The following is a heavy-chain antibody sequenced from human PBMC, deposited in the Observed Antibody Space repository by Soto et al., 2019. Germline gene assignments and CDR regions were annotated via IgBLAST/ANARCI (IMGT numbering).Heavy chain of an antibody. CDR3: ARDRLEEVAYFDY. CDR1: GFTFSSYG. Sequence: QPGGSLRLSCAASGFTFSSYGMHWVRQAPGKGLEWVAVIWYDGSNKYYADSVKGRFTISRDNSKNTLYLRMNSLRAEDTAVYYCARDRLEEVAYFDYWGQGTLVTVSS. J-gene: IGHJ4*02. CDR2: IWYDGSNK. V-gene: IGHV3-33*01.